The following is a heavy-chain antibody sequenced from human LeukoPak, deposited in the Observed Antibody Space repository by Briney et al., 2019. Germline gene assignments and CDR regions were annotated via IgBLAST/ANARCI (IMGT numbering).Heavy chain of an antibody. V-gene: IGHV3-7*01. CDR2: IKEDGSEK. Sequence: GGSLRLSCAVSGLTFNDFWMSWVRQAPGKGLEWVANIKEDGSEKNYVDSVRGRFTISRDNAKNSLYLQMNSLRVEDTAVYSCARDPDHGGKSTFQDWGQGTLVTVSS. CDR3: ARDPDHGGKSTFQD. CDR1: GLTFNDFW. J-gene: IGHJ1*01. D-gene: IGHD4-23*01.